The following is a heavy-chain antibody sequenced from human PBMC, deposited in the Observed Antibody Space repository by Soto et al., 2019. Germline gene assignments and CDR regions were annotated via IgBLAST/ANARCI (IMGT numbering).Heavy chain of an antibody. V-gene: IGHV3-21*01. CDR1: GFTFSAYS. Sequence: PGGSLRLSCAASGFTFSAYSMNWVRHAPGKGLEWVSSISTGSSYIYYADSVTGRFTISRDNAKNSLYLQMDDLRVEDTAVYFCARDRDGYNSNWFDPWGQGTLVTVSS. CDR3: ARDRDGYNSNWFDP. CDR2: ISTGSSYI. D-gene: IGHD5-12*01. J-gene: IGHJ5*02.